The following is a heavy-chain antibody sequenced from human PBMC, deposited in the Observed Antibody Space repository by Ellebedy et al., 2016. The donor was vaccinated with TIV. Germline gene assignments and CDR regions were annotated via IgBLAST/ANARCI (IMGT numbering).Heavy chain of an antibody. V-gene: IGHV3-53*01. Sequence: PGGSLRLSCAASGFTVSSIYMSWVRQAPGKGLEWVPVIYSAGSTYYAHSVKGRFTISRDNSRNTLYVQMNSLRTDDTAVYYCARGLKAARDAFDIWGQGTMVTVSS. CDR3: ARGLKAARDAFDI. CDR1: GFTVSSIY. CDR2: IYSAGST. D-gene: IGHD6-6*01. J-gene: IGHJ3*02.